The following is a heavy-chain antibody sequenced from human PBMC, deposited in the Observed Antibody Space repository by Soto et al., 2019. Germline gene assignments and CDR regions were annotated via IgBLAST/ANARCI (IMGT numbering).Heavy chain of an antibody. V-gene: IGHV4-34*01. Sequence: PSETLSLTCDVSGGSFSDYSWNWVRHPPGKGLEWIGEINHRGDTNYNPSIKSGITISVVTSKGQVSLNLTTVTAADTSVYFCARAPYSSHWXQPWQKPRGPGIYCMDVWGQGTTVTVSS. CDR1: GGSFSDYS. CDR2: INHRGDT. J-gene: IGHJ6*02. CDR3: ARAPYSSHWXQPWQKPRGPGIYCMDV. D-gene: IGHD6-13*01.